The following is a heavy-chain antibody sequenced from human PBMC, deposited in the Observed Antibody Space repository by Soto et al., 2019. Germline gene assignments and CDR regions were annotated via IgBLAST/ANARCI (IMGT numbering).Heavy chain of an antibody. D-gene: IGHD6-19*01. CDR1: GGSISSYY. CDR3: AREGIAVAGTWYYYGMDV. J-gene: IGHJ6*02. Sequence: SETLSLTCTASGGSISSYYWSWIRQPAGKGLEWIGCIYTSGSTNYNPSLKSRVTMSVDTSKNQFSLKLSSVTAADTAVYYCAREGIAVAGTWYYYGMDVWGQGTTVTVSS. V-gene: IGHV4-4*07. CDR2: IYTSGST.